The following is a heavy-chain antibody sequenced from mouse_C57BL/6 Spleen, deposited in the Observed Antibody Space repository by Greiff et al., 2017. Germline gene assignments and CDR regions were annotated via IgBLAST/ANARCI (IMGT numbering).Heavy chain of an antibody. Sequence: EVQLVESGGGLVQPKGSLKLSCAASGFSFNTYAMNWVRQAPGKGLEWVARIRSKSNNYATYYADSVKDRFTISRDDSESMLYLQMNNLKTADTAMYYCGRNDSYGAMDYWGQGASVTGSS. D-gene: IGHD2-3*01. CDR1: GFSFNTYA. CDR2: IRSKSNNYAT. J-gene: IGHJ4*01. CDR3: GRNDSYGAMDY. V-gene: IGHV10-1*01.